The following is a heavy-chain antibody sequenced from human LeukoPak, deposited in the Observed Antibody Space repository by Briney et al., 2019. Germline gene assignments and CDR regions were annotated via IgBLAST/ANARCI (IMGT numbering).Heavy chain of an antibody. J-gene: IGHJ3*02. Sequence: SETLSLTCTVSGGSISSGDYYWSWIRQPPGKGLEWIGYIYYSGSTYYNPSLKSRVTISVDTSKNQFSLKVSSVTAADTAVYYCARGTIFGVGNGFDIWGQGTVVTVSS. CDR1: GGSISSGDYY. D-gene: IGHD3-3*01. CDR2: IYYSGST. V-gene: IGHV4-30-4*08. CDR3: ARGTIFGVGNGFDI.